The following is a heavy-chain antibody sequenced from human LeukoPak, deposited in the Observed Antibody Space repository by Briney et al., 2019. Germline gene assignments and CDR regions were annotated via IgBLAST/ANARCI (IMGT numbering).Heavy chain of an antibody. V-gene: IGHV4-59*08. J-gene: IGHJ6*02. Sequence: PSGTLSLTCAVSGGSISPYYWSWIRQAPGKGLEWIGYIHYIGTTNYNPSLKSRATISVDTSKNQFSLKVNSLTAADTAVYYCARHGVHSFYYYGLDVWGQGTTVTVSS. CDR3: ARHGVHSFYYYGLDV. CDR2: IHYIGTT. CDR1: GGSISPYY. D-gene: IGHD3-10*01.